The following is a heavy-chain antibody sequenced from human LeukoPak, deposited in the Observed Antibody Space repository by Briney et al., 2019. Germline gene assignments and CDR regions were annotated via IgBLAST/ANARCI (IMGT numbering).Heavy chain of an antibody. J-gene: IGHJ6*03. D-gene: IGHD6-19*01. Sequence: GASVKVSCKASGYTFTSYYMHWVRQAPGQGLEWMGIINPSGGSTSYAQKFQGRVTMTRDMSTSTVYMELSSLRSEDTAVYYCARRGGLYSSGWSGLYYYYYMDVWGKGTTVTVSS. CDR3: ARRGGLYSSGWSGLYYYYYMDV. V-gene: IGHV1-46*01. CDR2: INPSGGST. CDR1: GYTFTSYY.